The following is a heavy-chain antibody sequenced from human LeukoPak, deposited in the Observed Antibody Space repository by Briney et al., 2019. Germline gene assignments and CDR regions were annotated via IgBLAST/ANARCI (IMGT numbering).Heavy chain of an antibody. V-gene: IGHV4-59*08. CDR1: GGSISSYY. CDR2: IYYSGST. Sequence: SETLSLTCTVSGGSISSYYWSWIRQPPGKGLEWIGYIYYSGSTNYNPSLKSRVTISVDTSKNQFSLKLSSVTAADTAVYYCARRPVVVVPAAIAGPGAFDIWGQGTMVTVSS. CDR3: ARRPVVVVPAAIAGPGAFDI. D-gene: IGHD2-2*02. J-gene: IGHJ3*02.